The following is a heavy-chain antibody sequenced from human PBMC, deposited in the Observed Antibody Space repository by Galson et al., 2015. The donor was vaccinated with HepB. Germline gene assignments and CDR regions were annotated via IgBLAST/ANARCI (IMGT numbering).Heavy chain of an antibody. J-gene: IGHJ4*02. V-gene: IGHV3-48*04. CDR2: ISSSSNTI. CDR1: GFTFSRYS. Sequence: SLRLSCAASGFTFSRYSMNWVRQAPGKGLEWVSFISSSSNTIYYADSVKGRFTISRDNANNSLFLQMNSLRAEDTAVYYCATDEGGPHFWGQGTLVTVSS. CDR3: ATDEGGPHF. D-gene: IGHD1-26*01.